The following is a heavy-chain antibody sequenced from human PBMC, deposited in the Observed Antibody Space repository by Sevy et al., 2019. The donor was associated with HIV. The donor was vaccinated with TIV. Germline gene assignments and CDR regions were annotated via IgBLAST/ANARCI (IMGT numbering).Heavy chain of an antibody. CDR1: GFTFNDYY. Sequence: GGSLRLSCAASGFTFNDYYMTWIRQAPGKGLEWVSYIGNSGNTIKYADSVKGRFTISRDNAKNSLYLQMNSLRAEDTAVYYCAREVSSSRGDLDNWGQGTLVTVSS. J-gene: IGHJ4*02. CDR3: AREVSSSRGDLDN. CDR2: IGNSGNTI. V-gene: IGHV3-11*01. D-gene: IGHD6-13*01.